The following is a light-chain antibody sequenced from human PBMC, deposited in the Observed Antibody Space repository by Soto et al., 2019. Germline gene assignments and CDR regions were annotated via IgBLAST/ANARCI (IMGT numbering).Light chain of an antibody. CDR1: SSDVGGYNY. J-gene: IGLJ1*01. V-gene: IGLV2-14*03. CDR2: DVS. Sequence: QSALAQPASVSGSPLESITISCTGTSSDVGGYNYVSWYQHHPGKAPKLMIFDVSNRPSGVSNRFSGSKSGNTASLTISGLQPEDEADYYCGSYTTSNTRQIVFGTGTKVTVL. CDR3: GSYTTSNTRQIV.